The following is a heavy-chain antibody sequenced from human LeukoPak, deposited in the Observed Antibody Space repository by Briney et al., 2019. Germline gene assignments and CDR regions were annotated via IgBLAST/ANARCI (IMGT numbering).Heavy chain of an antibody. D-gene: IGHD6-19*01. CDR1: GFTFSSYA. Sequence: GGSLRLSCAASGFTFSSYAMSWVRQAPGKGLEWVSATSGSGGSTYYADSVKGRFTISRDNSKNTLYLQMNSLRAEDTAVYYCAKVPLLDSSGWYEDYWGQGTLSPSPQ. CDR2: TSGSGGST. CDR3: AKVPLLDSSGWYEDY. J-gene: IGHJ4*02. V-gene: IGHV3-23*01.